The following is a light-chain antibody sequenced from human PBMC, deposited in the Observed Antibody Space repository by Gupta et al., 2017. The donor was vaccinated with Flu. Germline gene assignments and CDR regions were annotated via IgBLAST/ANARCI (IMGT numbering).Light chain of an antibody. Sequence: GTLSLSPGERATLSCRASQSVRNNYLAWYQPKPGQAPRLLIYGASSRATDLPVRFSGSGSGTDFTLTISRLEPEDFAVYHCQQYGNSPATFGQGTKVEIK. CDR3: QQYGNSPAT. CDR1: QSVRNNY. J-gene: IGKJ1*01. CDR2: GAS. V-gene: IGKV3-20*01.